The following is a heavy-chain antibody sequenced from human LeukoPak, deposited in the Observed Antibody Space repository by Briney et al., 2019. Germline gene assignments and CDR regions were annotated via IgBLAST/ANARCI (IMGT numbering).Heavy chain of an antibody. CDR1: GYSFTSYW. V-gene: IGHV5-51*01. J-gene: IGHJ5*02. CDR3: ARLGIAAAGTPEDWFDP. Sequence: GASLKISCKGSGYSFTSYWIGWVRQMPGKGLEWMGIIYPGDSDTRYSPSFQGQVTISADKSISTAYLQWSSLKASDTAMYYCARLGIAAAGTPEDWFDPWGQGTLVTVSS. CDR2: IYPGDSDT. D-gene: IGHD6-13*01.